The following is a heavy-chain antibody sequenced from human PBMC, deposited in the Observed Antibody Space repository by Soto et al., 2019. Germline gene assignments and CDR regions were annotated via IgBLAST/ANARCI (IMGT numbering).Heavy chain of an antibody. CDR2: IYHNGFT. D-gene: IGHD2-15*01. V-gene: IGHV4-59*11. CDR3: ARVGPSYCTGDDCYSGGVWIDS. CDR1: GGSISSHY. J-gene: IGHJ4*02. Sequence: QVQLQESGPGLVKPSETLSLTCTVSGGSISSHYWIWIRQPPGKGLEMIAYIYHNGFTSYNPSLKRRVTISMDTSMHHFSLKLASVGAADTALYYCARVGPSYCTGDDCYSGGVWIDSWGQGTLVTVSS.